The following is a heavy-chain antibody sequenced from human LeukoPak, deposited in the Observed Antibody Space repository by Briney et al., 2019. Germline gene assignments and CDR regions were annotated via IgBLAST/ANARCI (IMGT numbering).Heavy chain of an antibody. D-gene: IGHD1-26*01. V-gene: IGHV2-70*11. CDR3: ARRYSGSYYPSGAFDI. J-gene: IGHJ3*02. CDR1: GFSLRTSGMC. CDR2: IDWDDDK. Sequence: SGPTLVNPTQTLTLTCTFSGFSLRTSGMCVSWIRQPPGKALEWLSRIDWDDDKYYSTSLKTRLTISKDTSKNQVVLTMTNMDPVDTATYYCARRYSGSYYPSGAFDIWGQGTMVTVSS.